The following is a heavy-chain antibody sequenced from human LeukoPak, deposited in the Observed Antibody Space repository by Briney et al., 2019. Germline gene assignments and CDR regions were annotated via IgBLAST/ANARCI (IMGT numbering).Heavy chain of an antibody. V-gene: IGHV4-30-2*01. CDR3: ARGAQWFGELFDY. Sequence: SETLSLTRAVSGGSISSGGYSWSWIRQPPGKGLEWIGYIYHSGRTYYNPSLKSRVTISVDRSKNQFSLKLSSVTAADTAVYYCARGAQWFGELFDYWGQGTLVTVSS. CDR1: GGSISSGGYS. J-gene: IGHJ4*02. CDR2: IYHSGRT. D-gene: IGHD3-10*01.